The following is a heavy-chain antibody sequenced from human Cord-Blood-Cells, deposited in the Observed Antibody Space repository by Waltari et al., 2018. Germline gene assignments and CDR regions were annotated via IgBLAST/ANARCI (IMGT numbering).Heavy chain of an antibody. D-gene: IGHD5-12*01. Sequence: EVQLVESGGGLIQHGGSLRLSCAASGFTVSSNYMSWVRQAPGKGLEWVSVIYSGGSTYYADSVKGRFTISRDNSKNTLYLQMNSLRAEDTAVYYCAGGYDYYYYGMDVWGQGTTVTVSS. V-gene: IGHV3-53*01. J-gene: IGHJ6*02. CDR2: IYSGGST. CDR1: GFTVSSNY. CDR3: AGGYDYYYYGMDV.